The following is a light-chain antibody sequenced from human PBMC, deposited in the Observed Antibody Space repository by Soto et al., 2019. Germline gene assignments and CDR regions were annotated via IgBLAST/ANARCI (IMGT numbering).Light chain of an antibody. J-gene: IGLJ3*02. CDR2: GNS. CDR1: SSNIGAGYD. Sequence: QSVLTQPPSVSGSPGQRVKISCTGSSSNIGAGYDVHWYQQLPGTAPKLLIYGNSNRPSGVPDRFSGSKSGTSAYLAITGLQAEDEADYYCQCYDSSLSGWVFGGGTKLTVL. CDR3: QCYDSSLSGWV. V-gene: IGLV1-40*01.